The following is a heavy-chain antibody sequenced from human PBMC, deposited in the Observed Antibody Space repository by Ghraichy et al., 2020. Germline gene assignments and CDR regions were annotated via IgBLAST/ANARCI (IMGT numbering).Heavy chain of an antibody. CDR1: GFTVSSNY. Sequence: GGSLRLSCAASGFTVSSNYMSWVRQAPGKGLEWVSVIYSGGSTYYADSVKGRFTISRDNSKNTLYLQMNSLRAEDTAVYYCARDAILGYYDSSGGPYYFDYWGQGTLVTVSS. D-gene: IGHD3-22*01. CDR2: IYSGGST. CDR3: ARDAILGYYDSSGGPYYFDY. J-gene: IGHJ4*02. V-gene: IGHV3-66*01.